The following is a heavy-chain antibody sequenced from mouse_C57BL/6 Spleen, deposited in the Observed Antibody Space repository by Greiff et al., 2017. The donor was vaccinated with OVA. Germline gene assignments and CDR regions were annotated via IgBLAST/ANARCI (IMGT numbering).Heavy chain of an antibody. Sequence: QVQLQQSGPELVKPGASVKLSCKASGNTFTSYWMHRVKQRPGQGLEWIGNINPSNGGTNYNEKFKSKATLTVDKSSSTAYMQLSSLTSEDSAVYYWARVAGTAQPTGFAYWGQGTLFTVSA. CDR3: ARVAGTAQPTGFAY. CDR2: INPSNGGT. V-gene: IGHV1-53*01. J-gene: IGHJ3*01. D-gene: IGHD3-2*02. CDR1: GNTFTSYW.